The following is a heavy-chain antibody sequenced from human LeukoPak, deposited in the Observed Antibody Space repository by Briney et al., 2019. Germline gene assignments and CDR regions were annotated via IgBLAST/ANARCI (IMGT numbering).Heavy chain of an antibody. CDR1: GFSFSSSW. CDR3: ARLDYDILTGYLSFDY. V-gene: IGHV3-7*01. J-gene: IGHJ4*02. Sequence: GGSLRLSCAASGFSFSSSWMSWVRQAPGKWLEWVANIKQDGSEKYYVDSVKGRFTISRDNAKNSLYLQMNSLRAEDTAVYYCARLDYDILTGYLSFDYWGQGTLVTVSS. D-gene: IGHD3-9*01. CDR2: IKQDGSEK.